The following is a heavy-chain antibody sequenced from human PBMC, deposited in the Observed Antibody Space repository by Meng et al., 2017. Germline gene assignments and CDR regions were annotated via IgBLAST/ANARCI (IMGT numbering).Heavy chain of an antibody. D-gene: IGHD2-21*02. J-gene: IGHJ3*02. V-gene: IGHV3-15*01. CDR2: IKSKTDGGTT. CDR3: ARTHNPRVVVTAIYDAFDI. Sequence: GESLKISCAASGFTFSNAWMSWVRQAPGKGLEWVGRIKSKTDGGTTDYAAPVKGRFTISRDDSKNTLYLQMNSLKTEDTAVYYCARTHNPRVVVTAIYDAFDIWGQGTMVTVSS. CDR1: GFTFSNAW.